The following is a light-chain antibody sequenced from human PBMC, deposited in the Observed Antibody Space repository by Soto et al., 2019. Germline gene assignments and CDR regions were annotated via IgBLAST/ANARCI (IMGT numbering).Light chain of an antibody. J-gene: IGKJ1*01. CDR2: GAS. Sequence: IVXTXXPXTXSLSPGERATLSCRASQSVSSSYLAWYQQKPGQAPRLLIYGASSRATGIPDRFSGSGSGTDFTLTISRLEPEDFAVYYCQQYGSSPETFGQGTKVEIK. CDR1: QSVSSSY. V-gene: IGKV3-20*01. CDR3: QQYGSSPET.